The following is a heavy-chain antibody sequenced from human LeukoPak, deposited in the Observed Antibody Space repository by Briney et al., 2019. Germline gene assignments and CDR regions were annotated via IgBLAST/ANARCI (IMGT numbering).Heavy chain of an antibody. J-gene: IGHJ4*02. CDR3: ARATTAYCTGGICPNFDF. D-gene: IGHD2-8*02. CDR1: GGSITSYY. V-gene: IGHV4-59*01. CDR2: IYYSGTT. Sequence: SETLSLTCTVSGGSITSYYWNWIRQPPGKGLEWIGYIYYSGTTNFNPSLKSRVTMSVDTSRNHFSLQLSSVSAADTALYYCARATTAYCTGGICPNFDFWGQGTLVTVSS.